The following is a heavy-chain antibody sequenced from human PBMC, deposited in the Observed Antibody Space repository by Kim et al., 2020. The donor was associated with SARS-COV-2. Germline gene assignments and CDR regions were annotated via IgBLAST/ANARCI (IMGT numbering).Heavy chain of an antibody. Sequence: SETLSLTCTVSGGSISSSSYYWGWIRQPPGKGLEWIGSIYYSGSTYYNPSLKSRVTISVDTSKNQFSLKLSSVTAADTAVYYCASRITIFGVVMRIGWFYFDYWGQGTLVTVSS. CDR3: ASRITIFGVVMRIGWFYFDY. CDR1: GGSISSSSYY. CDR2: IYYSGST. V-gene: IGHV4-39*01. J-gene: IGHJ4*02. D-gene: IGHD3-3*01.